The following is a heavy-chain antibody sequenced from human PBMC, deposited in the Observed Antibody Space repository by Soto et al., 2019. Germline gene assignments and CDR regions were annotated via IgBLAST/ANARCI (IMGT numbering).Heavy chain of an antibody. D-gene: IGHD6-19*01. Sequence: PGGSLRLSCAASGFTFSSYAMIWVRQSPGKGLEWVSAFSGSGGSAYYADSVKGRFTISRDNSKNTLYLQMNSLRAEDTAVYYCAKDSKQWLVQRRCDAFDIWGQGTMVTVSS. J-gene: IGHJ3*02. V-gene: IGHV3-23*01. CDR2: FSGSGGSA. CDR3: AKDSKQWLVQRRCDAFDI. CDR1: GFTFSSYA.